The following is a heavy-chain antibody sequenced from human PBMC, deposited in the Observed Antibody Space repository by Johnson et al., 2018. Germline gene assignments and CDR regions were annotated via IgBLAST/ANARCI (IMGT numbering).Heavy chain of an antibody. CDR2: LTTKSSSYAT. J-gene: IGHJ6*02. CDR1: GFTFSGSA. D-gene: IGHD6-25*01. V-gene: IGHV3-73*02. Sequence: VQLQESGGGLVQPGGSLKLSCAASGFTFSGSAIHWVRQASGKGLEWLGRLTTKSSSYATAYAASVNGRFTISRDDSKNTAFLQMNSLRIEDTAVYYCTGLDGQRQNFGMDVWGQGTTVTVS. CDR3: TGLDGQRQNFGMDV.